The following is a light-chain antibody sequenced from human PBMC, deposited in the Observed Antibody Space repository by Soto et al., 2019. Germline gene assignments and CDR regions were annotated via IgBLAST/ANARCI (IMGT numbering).Light chain of an antibody. J-gene: IGKJ1*01. CDR3: QQSHSAPT. CDR2: SST. V-gene: IGKV1-39*01. Sequence: DIQMTQSPSSLSASVGDSVTISCRSSQNIVTFLNWYQQKAGEAPKLLIRSSTTLQDGVPSRFTGSGSGTEFALTIGSLQPEDFASYYCQQSHSAPTFGQGTKV. CDR1: QNIVTF.